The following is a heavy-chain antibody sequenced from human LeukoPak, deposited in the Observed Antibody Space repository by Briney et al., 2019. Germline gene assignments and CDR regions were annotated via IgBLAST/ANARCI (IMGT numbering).Heavy chain of an antibody. V-gene: IGHV3-7*01. CDR3: ARDPAYYYFDY. J-gene: IGHJ4*02. CDR1: GFTFSNYW. Sequence: GGSLRLSCAASGFTFSNYWMSWVRQAPGKGLEWVANIKQDGSDKYYMDSVKGRFTISRDNAKNSLYLQMNSLRAEDTAVYYCARDPAYYYFDYWGQGTLVTVSS. D-gene: IGHD1-26*01. CDR2: IKQDGSDK.